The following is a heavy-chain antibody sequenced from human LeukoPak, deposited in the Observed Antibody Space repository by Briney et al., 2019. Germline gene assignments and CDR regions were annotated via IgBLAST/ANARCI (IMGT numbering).Heavy chain of an antibody. Sequence: PGGSLRLSCAAPGFTFSSYAMSWVRQAPGKGLEWVSYISSSSSTIYYADSVKGRFTISRDNAKNSLYLQMNSLRAEDTAVYYCARVDIVVVPAAIHYYYYYYMDVWGKGTTVTVSS. CDR1: GFTFSSYA. CDR3: ARVDIVVVPAAIHYYYYYYMDV. V-gene: IGHV3-48*01. J-gene: IGHJ6*03. D-gene: IGHD2-2*02. CDR2: ISSSSSTI.